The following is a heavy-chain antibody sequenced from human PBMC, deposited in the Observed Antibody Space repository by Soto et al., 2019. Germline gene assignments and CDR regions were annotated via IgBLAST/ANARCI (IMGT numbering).Heavy chain of an antibody. D-gene: IGHD3-22*01. CDR3: ARVGPWVPYYYDSSPYTFENWFDP. V-gene: IGHV4-38-2*01. CDR2: IYHGGST. CDR1: GYSISSGYY. J-gene: IGHJ5*02. Sequence: PSETLSLTCAVSGYSISSGYYWGWLRQPPGKGLEWIANIYHGGSTYYNPSLNSRVTLSIDMTNNHVSLILNSVTAADTAVYYCARVGPWVPYYYDSSPYTFENWFDPWGQGTLVTVSS.